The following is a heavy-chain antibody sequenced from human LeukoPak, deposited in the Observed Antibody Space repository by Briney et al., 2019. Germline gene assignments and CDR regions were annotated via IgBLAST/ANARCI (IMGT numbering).Heavy chain of an antibody. J-gene: IGHJ3*02. Sequence: SETLSLTCAVYGGSFSGYYWSWIRQPPGKGLEWIGEINHSGSTNYNPSLKSRVTISVDTSKNQFSLKLSSVTAADTAVYYCASYTMADSSDAFDIWGQGTMVTVSS. D-gene: IGHD3-10*01. CDR2: INHSGST. V-gene: IGHV4-34*01. CDR1: GGSFSGYY. CDR3: ASYTMADSSDAFDI.